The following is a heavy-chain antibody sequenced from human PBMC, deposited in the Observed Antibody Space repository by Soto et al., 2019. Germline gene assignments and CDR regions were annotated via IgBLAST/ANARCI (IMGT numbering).Heavy chain of an antibody. CDR3: ASGSYYRYYYYGMDV. CDR2: IHHSGST. V-gene: IGHV4-4*02. D-gene: IGHD3-10*01. CDR1: GGSISSSNW. Sequence: SETLSLTCAVSGGSISSSNWWSWVRQSPEKGLEWIGEIHHSGSTNYNPSLKSRVTISVDKSKNQFSLKLSSVTAADTAVYYCASGSYYRYYYYGMDVWGQGTTVT. J-gene: IGHJ6*02.